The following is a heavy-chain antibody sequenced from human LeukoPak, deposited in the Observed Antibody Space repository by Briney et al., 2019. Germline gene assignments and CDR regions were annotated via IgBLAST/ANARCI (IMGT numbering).Heavy chain of an antibody. D-gene: IGHD6-6*01. Sequence: SETLSLTCTVSGGSINNYYWGWIRQPPGKGLECIGSIYYSGRTYYKPSLKSRVTISVDTSKNQFSLKLSSVTAADTAVYYCARIAYSSSTDYWGQGTLVTVSS. V-gene: IGHV4-39*07. CDR1: GGSINNYY. J-gene: IGHJ4*02. CDR3: ARIAYSSSTDY. CDR2: IYYSGRT.